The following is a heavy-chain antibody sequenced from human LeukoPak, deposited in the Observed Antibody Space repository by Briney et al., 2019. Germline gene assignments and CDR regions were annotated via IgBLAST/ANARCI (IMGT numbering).Heavy chain of an antibody. CDR3: ARHSTNSGWYYGMDV. D-gene: IGHD5-12*01. CDR1: GFIVSSNY. J-gene: IGHJ6*02. CDR2: IYSGGST. V-gene: IGHV3-53*01. Sequence: PGGSLRLSCAASGFIVSSNYMSWVRQAPGKGLEWVSVIYSGGSTYYADSVKGRFTISRDNSKNTLYLQMNSLRVEDTAVYYCARHSTNSGWYYGMDVWGQGTTVTVSS.